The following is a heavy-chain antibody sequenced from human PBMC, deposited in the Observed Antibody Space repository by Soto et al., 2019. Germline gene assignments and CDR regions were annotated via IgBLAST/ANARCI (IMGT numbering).Heavy chain of an antibody. CDR2: IYSGGST. CDR1: GFTVSSNY. J-gene: IGHJ4*02. D-gene: IGHD6-13*01. CDR3: ASDDSSSLYYFDY. Sequence: EVQLVESGGGLVQPGGSLRLSCAASGFTVSSNYMSWVRQAPGKGLEWVSVIYSGGSTYYADSVKGRFTISRDNSKNTLYLQMHSLRAEDTAVYYCASDDSSSLYYFDYWGQGTLVTVSS. V-gene: IGHV3-66*01.